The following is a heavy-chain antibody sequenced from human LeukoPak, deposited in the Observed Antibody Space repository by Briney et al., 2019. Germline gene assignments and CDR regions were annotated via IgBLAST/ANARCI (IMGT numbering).Heavy chain of an antibody. Sequence: SETLSLTCAVYGGSFSGYYWSWIRQPPGKGLEWIGEINHSGSTNYNPSLKSRVTISVDTSKNQFSLKLSSVTAADTAVYYSARKRSSGYHYYYYYMDVWGKGTTVTVSS. CDR3: ARKRSSGYHYYYYYMDV. V-gene: IGHV4-34*01. CDR2: INHSGST. J-gene: IGHJ6*03. D-gene: IGHD3-22*01. CDR1: GGSFSGYY.